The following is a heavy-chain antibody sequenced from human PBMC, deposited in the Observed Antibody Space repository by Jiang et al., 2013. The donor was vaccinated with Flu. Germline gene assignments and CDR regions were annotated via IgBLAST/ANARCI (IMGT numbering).Heavy chain of an antibody. CDR2: IYYSGST. CDR3: ARYTFGFDY. CDR1: GGSISSYY. V-gene: IGHV4-59*01. J-gene: IGHJ4*02. Sequence: PGLVKPSETLSLTCTVSGGSISSYYWSWIRQPPGKGLEWIGYIYYSGSTNYNPSLKSRVTISVDTSKNQFSLKLSSVTAADTAVYYCARYTFGFDYWGQGTLVTVSS. D-gene: IGHD3-16*01.